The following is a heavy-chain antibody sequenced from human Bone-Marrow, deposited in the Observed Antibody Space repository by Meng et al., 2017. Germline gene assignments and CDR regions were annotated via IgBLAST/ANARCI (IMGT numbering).Heavy chain of an antibody. D-gene: IGHD2-15*01. CDR1: GGSISSSSYY. CDR2: IYYSGST. J-gene: IGHJ6*02. CDR3: ARDRDCSGGSCYYYYGMDV. V-gene: IGHV4-39*07. Sequence: GSLRLSCTVSGGSISSSSYYWGWIRQPPGKGLEWIGSIYYSGSTYYNPSFKSRVTISVDTSKNQFSLKLSSVTAADTAVYYCARDRDCSGGSCYYYYGMDVWGQGTTVTVSS.